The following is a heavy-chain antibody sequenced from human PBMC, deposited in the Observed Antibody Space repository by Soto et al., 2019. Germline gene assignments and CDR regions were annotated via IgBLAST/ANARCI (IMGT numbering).Heavy chain of an antibody. D-gene: IGHD3-16*02. CDR3: ARELSLAVSCDGNRRNVY. CDR1: GYTFTTYG. Sequence: GASVKVSCKASGYTFTTYGISWVRQAPGQGLEWMGWISAYNGNTNYAQKLQGRVTMTTDTSTTTAYMELRSLRSDDTAVYYCARELSLAVSCDGNRRNVYWCQGTLV. J-gene: IGHJ4*02. CDR2: ISAYNGNT. V-gene: IGHV1-18*01.